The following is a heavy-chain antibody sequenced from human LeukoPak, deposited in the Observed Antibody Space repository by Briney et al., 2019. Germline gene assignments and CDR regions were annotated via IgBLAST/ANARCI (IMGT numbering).Heavy chain of an antibody. CDR2: ISSSSTYI. Sequence: GGSLRLSCVASGYVFSFNIYNMIWGRQAPGKGRGWVSSISSSSTYIYYADSVKGRFTSYRDKANKYLYLQMNSLRAEDTAIYYCARDGGYRFDHWGQGTLVTVSS. CDR1: GYVFSFNIYN. D-gene: IGHD3-16*01. J-gene: IGHJ5*02. CDR3: ARDGGYRFDH. V-gene: IGHV3-21*01.